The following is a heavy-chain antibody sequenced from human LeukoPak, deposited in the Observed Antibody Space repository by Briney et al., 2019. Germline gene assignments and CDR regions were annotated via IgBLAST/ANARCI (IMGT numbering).Heavy chain of an antibody. D-gene: IGHD3-10*01. J-gene: IGHJ3*02. CDR1: GGSISSSSYY. CDR2: IYYSGST. Sequence: SETRSLTCTVSGGSISSSSYYLGWIRQPPGKGLEWIGSIYYSGSTYYNPSLKSRVTISVDTSKNQFSLKLSSVTAADTAVYYCAAFRGCPIDSWRQGTMVTVSS. CDR3: AAFRGCPIDS. V-gene: IGHV4-39*01.